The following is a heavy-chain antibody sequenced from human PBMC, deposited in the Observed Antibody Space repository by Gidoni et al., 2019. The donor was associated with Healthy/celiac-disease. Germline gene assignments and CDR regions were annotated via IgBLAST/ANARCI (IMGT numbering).Heavy chain of an antibody. D-gene: IGHD3-22*01. CDR1: GFPFADYA. Sequence: EVQLVESGGGLVQPGRSLRLSCAASGFPFADYAMHWVRQAPGKGLEWVSGISWNSGSIGYADSVKGRFTISRDNAKNSLYLQMNSLRAEDTALYYCAKGAYYYDSSGYYHLDYWGQGTLVTVSS. CDR3: AKGAYYYDSSGYYHLDY. J-gene: IGHJ4*02. CDR2: ISWNSGSI. V-gene: IGHV3-9*01.